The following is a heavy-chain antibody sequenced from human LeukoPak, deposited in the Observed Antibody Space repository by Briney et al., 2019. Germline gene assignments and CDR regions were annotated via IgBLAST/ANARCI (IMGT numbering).Heavy chain of an antibody. CDR2: INPNSGGT. Sequence: ASVKVSCKASGYTFTGYYMHWVRQAPGQGLEWMGWINPNSGGTNYAQKFQGRVTMTRDTSISTAYMELSRLRSDDTAVYYCARDRGDILTGSDYGMDVWAKGPRSPSP. V-gene: IGHV1-2*02. J-gene: IGHJ6*02. CDR1: GYTFTGYY. D-gene: IGHD3-9*01. CDR3: ARDRGDILTGSDYGMDV.